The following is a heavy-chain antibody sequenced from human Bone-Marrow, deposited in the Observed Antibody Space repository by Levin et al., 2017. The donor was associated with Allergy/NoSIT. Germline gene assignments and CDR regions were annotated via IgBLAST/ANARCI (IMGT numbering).Heavy chain of an antibody. V-gene: IGHV3-30*04. D-gene: IGHD3-16*01. J-gene: IGHJ3*02. CDR3: ARDSAYYDYVWGSLGASDI. CDR2: ISYDGSHK. CDR1: GFTFNNYA. Sequence: LSLTCAASGFTFNNYAMHWVRQAPGKGLEWVAAISYDGSHKYYADSVKGPLTISRDNSKNTLYLHMVSLSVEDTAVYYCARDSAYYDYVWGSLGASDIWGQGTMVTVSS.